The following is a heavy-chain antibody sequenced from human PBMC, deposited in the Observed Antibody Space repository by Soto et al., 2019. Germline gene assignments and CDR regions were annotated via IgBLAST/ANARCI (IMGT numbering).Heavy chain of an antibody. CDR1: GYSFTSYW. D-gene: IGHD6-13*01. CDR2: IDPSDSYT. V-gene: IGHV5-10-1*01. CDR3: ARQVAEAAAEAFDI. J-gene: IGHJ3*02. Sequence: GESLKISCKGSGYSFTSYWISWVRQMPGKGLEWMGRIDPSDSYTNYSPSFQGHVTISADKSISTAYLRWSSLKASDTAMYYCARQVAEAAAEAFDIWGQGTMVTVSS.